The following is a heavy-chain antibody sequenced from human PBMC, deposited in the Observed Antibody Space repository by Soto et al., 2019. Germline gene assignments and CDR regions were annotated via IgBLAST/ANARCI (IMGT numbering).Heavy chain of an antibody. Sequence: QVQLVQSGAEVKKPGSSVKVSCKASGGSLRNYGISWVRQAPGQGLEWMGAIIPVFGTPNYAQKFQDRVTITADESTTTVYMEVRSLTSEDTAVYYWAIGDATKIVVTTYYAMDGWGQGTTVTVSS. D-gene: IGHD3-22*01. CDR3: AIGDATKIVVTTYYAMDG. CDR1: GGSLRNYG. V-gene: IGHV1-69*12. CDR2: IIPVFGTP. J-gene: IGHJ6*02.